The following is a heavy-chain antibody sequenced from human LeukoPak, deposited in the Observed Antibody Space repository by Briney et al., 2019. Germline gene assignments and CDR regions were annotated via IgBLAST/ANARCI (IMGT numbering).Heavy chain of an antibody. CDR2: INSSGGST. CDR3: ATWDIVVVPAAMFSHKDPRNNDY. Sequence: GGSVKVSCKASGYTFTSYNMHWVRQAPGQGLEWMGIINSSGGSTSYAQKFQGRVTMTEDTSTDTAYMELSSLRSEDTAVYYCATWDIVVVPAAMFSHKDPRNNDYWGQGTLVTVSS. CDR1: GYTFTSYN. J-gene: IGHJ4*02. V-gene: IGHV1-46*01. D-gene: IGHD2-2*01.